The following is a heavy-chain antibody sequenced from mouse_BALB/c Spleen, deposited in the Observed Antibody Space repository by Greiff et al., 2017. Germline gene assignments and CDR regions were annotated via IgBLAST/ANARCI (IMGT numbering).Heavy chain of an antibody. Sequence: EVKLQQSGAELVRSGASVKLSCTASGFNIKDYYMHWVKQRPEQGLEWIGWIDPENGDTEYAPKFQGKATMTADTSSNTAYLQLSSLTSEDTAVYYCNAWPHYAMDYWGQGTSVTVSS. V-gene: IGHV14-4*02. CDR1: GFNIKDYY. CDR2: IDPENGDT. CDR3: NAWPHYAMDY. J-gene: IGHJ4*01.